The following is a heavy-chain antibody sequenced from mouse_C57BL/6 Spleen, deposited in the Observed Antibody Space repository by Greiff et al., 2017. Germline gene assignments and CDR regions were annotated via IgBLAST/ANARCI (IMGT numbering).Heavy chain of an antibody. J-gene: IGHJ4*01. V-gene: IGHV1-74*01. D-gene: IGHD2-12*01. CDR3: AIGDSPYAMDY. Sequence: QVQLQQPGAELVKPGASVKVSCKASGYTFTSYWMHWVKQRPGQGLEWIGRIHPSDSDTNYNQKFKGKATLTVDKSSSTAYMQLRSLTSEDSAVYYCAIGDSPYAMDYWGQGTSVTVSS. CDR2: IHPSDSDT. CDR1: GYTFTSYW.